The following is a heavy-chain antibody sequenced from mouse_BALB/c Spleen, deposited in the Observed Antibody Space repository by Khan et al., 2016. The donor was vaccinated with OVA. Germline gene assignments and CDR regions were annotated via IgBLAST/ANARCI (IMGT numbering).Heavy chain of an antibody. D-gene: IGHD1-1*02. J-gene: IGHJ4*01. V-gene: IGHV14-3*02. Sequence: MQLEASGAELVKPGASVKLSCTVSGFNIKDTYMHWVKQRPEQGLEWIGRIDPANGNTKYDPKFQGRATIPADTSSNAAYLQLSSLTSDDTAVYYCARGGWSYTMDYWGQGTSVTVSS. CDR3: ARGGWSYTMDY. CDR1: GFNIKDTY. CDR2: IDPANGNT.